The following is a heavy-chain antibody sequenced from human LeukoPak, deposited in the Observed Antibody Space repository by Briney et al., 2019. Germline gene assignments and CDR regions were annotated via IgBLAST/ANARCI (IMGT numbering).Heavy chain of an antibody. CDR3: ASHYPRYCTNGVCYYQVR. D-gene: IGHD2-8*01. J-gene: IGHJ4*02. CDR1: GDSVSSNSAA. Sequence: RSQTLSLTCAISGDSVSSNSAAWNWIRQSPSRGLEWLGRTYYRSKWYNDYAVSVKSRITINPDTSKNQFSLQLNSVTPEDTAVYYCASHYPRYCTNGVCYYQVRWGQGTLVTVSS. V-gene: IGHV6-1*01. CDR2: TYYRSKWYN.